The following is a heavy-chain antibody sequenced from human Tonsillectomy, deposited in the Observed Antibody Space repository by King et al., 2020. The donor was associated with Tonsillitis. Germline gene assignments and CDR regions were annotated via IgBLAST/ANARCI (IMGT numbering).Heavy chain of an antibody. J-gene: IGHJ4*02. V-gene: IGHV3-23*04. CDR1: GFTFSTYA. Sequence: VQLVESGGGLVQPGGSLRLSCAASGFTFSTYAMNWVRQAPGKGLEWVSSISSGGVGTYYADSVKGRFTISRDNSDNTLYLQMNSLRAEDAAVYYCAKGGYSSNWYPFDYWGQGTLVTVSS. D-gene: IGHD6-13*01. CDR3: AKGGYSSNWYPFDY. CDR2: ISSGGVGT.